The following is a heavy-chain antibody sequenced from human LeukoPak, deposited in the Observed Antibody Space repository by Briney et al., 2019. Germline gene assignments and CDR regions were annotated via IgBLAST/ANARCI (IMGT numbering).Heavy chain of an antibody. D-gene: IGHD1-14*01. CDR3: ANFRGGGLTDFDY. Sequence: PGGSLRLSCEASGFTFSRYWMHWVRQAPGKGLEWVSGISGSGGSTYYADSVKGRFTISRVNSKSTLYLQMNSLRADDTAEYYCANFRGGGLTDFDYWGQGTLVTVSS. V-gene: IGHV3-23*01. CDR1: GFTFSRYW. J-gene: IGHJ4*02. CDR2: ISGSGGST.